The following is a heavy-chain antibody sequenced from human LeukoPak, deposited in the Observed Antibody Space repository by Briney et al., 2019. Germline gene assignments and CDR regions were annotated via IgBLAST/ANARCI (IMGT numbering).Heavy chain of an antibody. CDR2: ISGGSGSST. D-gene: IGHD6-19*01. CDR3: AKGSSSGWPYFFDY. V-gene: IGHV3-23*01. CDR1: GFTFSNYA. J-gene: IGHJ4*02. Sequence: PGGSLRLSCAASGFTFSNYAMSWVRQAPGKGLEWFSAISGGSGSSTYYADAVKGRFTTSRDNSKTTLYLQMNSLRAEDTAVYYCAKGSSSGWPYFFDYWGQGTLVTVSS.